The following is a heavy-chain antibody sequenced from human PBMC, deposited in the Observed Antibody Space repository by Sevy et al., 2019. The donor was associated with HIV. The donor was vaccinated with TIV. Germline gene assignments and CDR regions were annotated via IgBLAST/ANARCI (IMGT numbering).Heavy chain of an antibody. J-gene: IGHJ6*02. CDR2: IYSSGRT. CDR3: ARDGIKRDYYHGLDV. D-gene: IGHD1-26*01. V-gene: IGHV4-61*02. CDR1: SDSISSGNHW. Sequence: SETLSLTCTVSSDSISSGNHWWSWVRQPAGQGLEWIGRIYSSGRTMYNPSLKSRGTMSVDVSKNQFSLRLNSVTAADTAVYYCARDGIKRDYYHGLDVWGQGTTVTVSS.